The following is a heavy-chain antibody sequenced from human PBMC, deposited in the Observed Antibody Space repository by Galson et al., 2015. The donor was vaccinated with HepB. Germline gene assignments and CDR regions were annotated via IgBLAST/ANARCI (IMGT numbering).Heavy chain of an antibody. CDR3: AREGSCAGGCFHFDS. V-gene: IGHV3-74*01. D-gene: IGHD2-21*02. J-gene: IGHJ4*02. CDR1: GFTFSTYA. CDR2: VKDDGTFK. Sequence: SLRLSCAASGFTFSTYAMHWVRQAPGEGLVWVSRVKDDGTFKTYADSVKGRFTISRDNAKNTLYLQMNSLRAEDTAVYYCAREGSCAGGCFHFDSWGQGSLITVPS.